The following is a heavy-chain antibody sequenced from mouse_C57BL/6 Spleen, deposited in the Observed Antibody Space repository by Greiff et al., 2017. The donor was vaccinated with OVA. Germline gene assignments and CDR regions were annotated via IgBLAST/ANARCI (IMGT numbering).Heavy chain of an antibody. Sequence: QVQLQQPGAELVKPGASVKLSCKASGYTFTSYWMHWVKQRPGQGLEWIGMIHPNSGSTKYNEKFTSKATLTVDKSSSTAYMQLSILTSEDSAVYYCARIYYYGSSPHYYAMDYWGQGTSVTVSS. J-gene: IGHJ4*01. CDR1: GYTFTSYW. CDR3: ARIYYYGSSPHYYAMDY. CDR2: IHPNSGST. D-gene: IGHD1-1*01. V-gene: IGHV1-64*01.